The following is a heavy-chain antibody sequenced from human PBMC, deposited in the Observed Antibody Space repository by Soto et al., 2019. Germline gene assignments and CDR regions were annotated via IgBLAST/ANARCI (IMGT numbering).Heavy chain of an antibody. J-gene: IGHJ4*02. V-gene: IGHV4-34*01. CDR2: INNSGST. Sequence: ASEAPSLTCAVYGGSLSGYDLSWVPQLPGKGLGWIGEINNSGSTNYNPSLKSRVTISVDTSKNQFSLKLSSVTAADTAVYYCARGGDRYYDSSGFDYWGQGTLVTVSS. D-gene: IGHD3-22*01. CDR1: GGSLSGYD. CDR3: ARGGDRYYDSSGFDY.